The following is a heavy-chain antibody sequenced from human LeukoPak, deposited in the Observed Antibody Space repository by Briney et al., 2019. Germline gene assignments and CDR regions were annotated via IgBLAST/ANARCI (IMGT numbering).Heavy chain of an antibody. D-gene: IGHD6-19*01. CDR3: ARLDEGGSGWFRAHFDY. J-gene: IGHJ4*02. V-gene: IGHV5-51*01. CDR2: IYPADSDT. CDR1: GYSFTTYW. Sequence: GESLEISCKGSGYSFTTYWSAGVRQMPGKSLEWMGIIYPADSDTRYSPSFQGQVTISADKSISTAYLQWSSLKASDTALYYCARLDEGGSGWFRAHFDYWGQGTVVTVSS.